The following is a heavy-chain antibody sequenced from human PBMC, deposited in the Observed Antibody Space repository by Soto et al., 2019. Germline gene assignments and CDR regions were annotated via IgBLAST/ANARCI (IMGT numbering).Heavy chain of an antibody. CDR3: ARGTYGGKRPFDY. Sequence: QVQLVESGGGVVQPGRSLRLSCAASGFTFSSYGMHWVRQAPGKGLEWVAVIWYDGSNKYYADSVKGRFTISRDNSKNTLYLQMNSRRAEDTAVYYCARGTYGGKRPFDYWGQGTLVTVSS. V-gene: IGHV3-33*01. J-gene: IGHJ4*02. CDR2: IWYDGSNK. CDR1: GFTFSSYG. D-gene: IGHD4-17*01.